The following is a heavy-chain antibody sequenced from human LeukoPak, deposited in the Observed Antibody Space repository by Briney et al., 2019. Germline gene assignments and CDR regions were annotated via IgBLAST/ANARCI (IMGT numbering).Heavy chain of an antibody. Sequence: PSETLSLTCTVSGYSISSGYYWGWTRQPPGKGLEWIGYIYYSGSTNYNPSLKSRVTISVDTSKNEFSLKLTSVTAADTAVYYCAREANYYGSGSYFEGTFDYWGQGSLVTVSS. J-gene: IGHJ4*02. D-gene: IGHD3-10*01. V-gene: IGHV4-61*01. CDR2: IYYSGST. CDR3: AREANYYGSGSYFEGTFDY. CDR1: GYSISSGYY.